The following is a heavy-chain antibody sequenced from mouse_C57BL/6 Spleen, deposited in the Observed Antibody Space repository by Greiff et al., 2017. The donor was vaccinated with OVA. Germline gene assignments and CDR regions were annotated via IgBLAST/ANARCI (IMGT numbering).Heavy chain of an antibody. V-gene: IGHV5-4*01. CDR2: ISDGGSYT. CDR1: GFTFSSYA. J-gene: IGHJ2*01. Sequence: EVKLVESGGGLVKPGGSLKLSCAASGFTFSSYAMSWVRQTPEKRLEWVATISDGGSYTYYPDNVKGRFTISRDNAKNNLYLQMSHLKSEDTAMYYCARDSNYVLDYWGQGTTRTVSS. CDR3: ARDSNYVLDY. D-gene: IGHD2-5*01.